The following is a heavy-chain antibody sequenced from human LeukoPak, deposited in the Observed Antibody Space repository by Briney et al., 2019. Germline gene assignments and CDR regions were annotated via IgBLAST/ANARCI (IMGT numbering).Heavy chain of an antibody. Sequence: ASVKVSCKASGYTFTGYYIHWVRPAPGQGLEWMGIINPSGGSTNYAQKFQGRVTMTRDTSTSTVYLELSSLRSEDTAVYYCTRGGEYSASPGVYWGQGTLVTVSS. V-gene: IGHV1-46*01. J-gene: IGHJ4*02. CDR3: TRGGEYSASPGVY. D-gene: IGHD2/OR15-2a*01. CDR1: GYTFTGYY. CDR2: INPSGGST.